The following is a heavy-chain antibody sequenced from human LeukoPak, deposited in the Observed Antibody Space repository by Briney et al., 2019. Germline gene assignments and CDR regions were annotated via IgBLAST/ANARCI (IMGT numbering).Heavy chain of an antibody. D-gene: IGHD1-1*01. CDR1: GGTFSSYA. J-gene: IGHJ4*02. V-gene: IGHV1-69*05. Sequence: SVKVSCKASGGTFSSYAISCVRQAPGQGLEWMGRIIPIFGTANYAQKFQGRVTITTDESTSTAYMELSSLRSEDTAVYYCARGGPQLTPLDYWGQGTLVTVSS. CDR2: IIPIFGTA. CDR3: ARGGPQLTPLDY.